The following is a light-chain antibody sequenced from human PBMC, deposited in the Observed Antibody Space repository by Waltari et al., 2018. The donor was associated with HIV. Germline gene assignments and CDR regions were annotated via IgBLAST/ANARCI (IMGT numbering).Light chain of an antibody. J-gene: IGLJ3*02. CDR2: RSD. CDR1: SSNIGVNT. CDR3: AAWDDRLNVWL. Sequence: QSVLTQPPSASGTPGQRVTISCSGGSSNIGVNTVNWYQQVPGTAPKIIVYRSDQRPSGVSDRCSGSKSGASASLASSGLQSEDEADYYCAAWDDRLNVWLFGGGTKLTVL. V-gene: IGLV1-44*01.